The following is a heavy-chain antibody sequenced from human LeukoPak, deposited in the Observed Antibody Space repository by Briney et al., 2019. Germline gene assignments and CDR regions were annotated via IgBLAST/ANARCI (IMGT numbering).Heavy chain of an antibody. V-gene: IGHV3-21*01. Sequence: GESLKISCAASGFTFSSYSMNWVRQAPGKGLEWVSSINILSNYIYYADSVKGRFTISRDNAKNSLYLQMNSLRAEDTAVYYCARDMIILQSWGQGTLVTVSS. J-gene: IGHJ5*02. CDR1: GFTFSSYS. CDR2: INILSNYI. D-gene: IGHD3-16*01. CDR3: ARDMIILQS.